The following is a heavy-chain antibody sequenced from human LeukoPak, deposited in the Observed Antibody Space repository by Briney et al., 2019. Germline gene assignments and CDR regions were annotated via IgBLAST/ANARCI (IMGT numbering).Heavy chain of an antibody. CDR3: ARDLVTVTKGFDI. J-gene: IGHJ3*02. V-gene: IGHV4-59*11. D-gene: IGHD4-17*01. Sequence: SETLSLTCTVSGDSFSSHYWSWIRQPPGKGLEWIGYISYIGSTNYNSSLKSRVTISIDTSKNQFSLKLISVTAADTAVYYCARDLVTVTKGFDIWGQGTMVSVSS. CDR1: GDSFSSHY. CDR2: ISYIGST.